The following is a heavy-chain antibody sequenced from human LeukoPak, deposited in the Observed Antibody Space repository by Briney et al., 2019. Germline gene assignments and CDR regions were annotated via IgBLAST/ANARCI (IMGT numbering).Heavy chain of an antibody. D-gene: IGHD4-17*01. CDR2: ISGDGSST. CDR1: GFTFDDYA. V-gene: IGHV3-43*02. J-gene: IGHJ4*02. CDR3: AKNTVTTKRASYYVEY. Sequence: PWGSLRLSCAASGFTFDDYAMHWVRQAPGEGLEWVSLISGDGSSTYYADSVKGRVTISRDNSKNSLYLQMNSLRTEDTALYFCAKNTVTTKRASYYVEYWGQGTLVTVSS.